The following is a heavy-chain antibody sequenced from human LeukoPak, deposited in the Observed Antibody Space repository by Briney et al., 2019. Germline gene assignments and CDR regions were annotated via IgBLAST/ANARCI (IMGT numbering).Heavy chain of an antibody. J-gene: IGHJ4*02. V-gene: IGHV4-61*05. CDR1: GGSISSSSYY. CDR2: IYYSGST. D-gene: IGHD2-15*01. CDR3: ARGGWNKFDY. Sequence: SETLSLTCTVSGGSISSSSYYWGWIRQPPGKGLEWIGYIYYSGSTNYNPSLKSRVTISVDTSKNQFSLKLSSVTAADTAVYYCARGGWNKFDYWGQGTLVTVSS.